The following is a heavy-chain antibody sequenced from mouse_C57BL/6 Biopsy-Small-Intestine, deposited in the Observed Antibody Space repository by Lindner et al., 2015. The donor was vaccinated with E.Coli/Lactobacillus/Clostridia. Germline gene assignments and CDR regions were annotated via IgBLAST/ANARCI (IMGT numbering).Heavy chain of an antibody. D-gene: IGHD2-3*01. Sequence: VQLQESGAELVRPGTSVMVSCKASGYAFANYLIEWVKQRPGQGLEWIGVINPGGGGTNYNEKFKGKATLTADKSSSTAYMQLSSLTSEDSAVYFCAREGGDGYSFAYWGQGDSGHCLC. V-gene: IGHV1-54*01. J-gene: IGHJ3*01. CDR1: GYAFANYL. CDR2: INPGGGGT. CDR3: AREGGDGYSFAY.